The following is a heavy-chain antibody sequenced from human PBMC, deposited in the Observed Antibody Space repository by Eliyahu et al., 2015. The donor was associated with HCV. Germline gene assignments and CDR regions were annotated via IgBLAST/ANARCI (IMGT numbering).Heavy chain of an antibody. Sequence: QITLKESGPTLVKPTQTLTLTCTFSGFSLSTSGVGVGWIRQPPGKALEWLALIYWDDDKRYSPSLKSRLTITKDTSKNQVVLTMTNMVPVDTATYYCAHTSLTGERKGAFDIWGQGTMVTVSS. CDR1: GFSLSTSGVG. J-gene: IGHJ3*02. CDR2: IYWDDDK. CDR3: AHTSLTGERKGAFDI. V-gene: IGHV2-5*02. D-gene: IGHD7-27*01.